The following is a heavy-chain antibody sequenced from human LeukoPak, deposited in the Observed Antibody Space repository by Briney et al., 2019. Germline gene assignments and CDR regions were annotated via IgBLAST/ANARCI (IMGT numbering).Heavy chain of an antibody. CDR3: ARGYGSGSYFNY. J-gene: IGHJ4*02. Sequence: SETLSLTCAVYGGSFSGYYWSWIRQPPGKGLEWIGEINHSRSTNYNPSLKSRVTISVDTSKNQFSLKLSSVTAADAAVYYCARGYGSGSYFNYWGQGTLVTVS. D-gene: IGHD3-10*01. CDR1: GGSFSGYY. CDR2: INHSRST. V-gene: IGHV4-34*01.